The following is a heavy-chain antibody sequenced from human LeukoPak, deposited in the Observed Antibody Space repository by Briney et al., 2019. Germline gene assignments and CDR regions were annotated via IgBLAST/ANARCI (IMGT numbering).Heavy chain of an antibody. CDR3: ARKQTGTMYDV. CDR2: FSSGGSA. CDR1: GVSISSSSYY. V-gene: IGHV4-39*07. J-gene: IGHJ4*02. D-gene: IGHD1-7*01. Sequence: KPSETLSLTCIVPGVSISSSSYYWAWVRQSPGKGLEWIGTFSSGGSAYYTPSLTSRVSISKDTSDNQFSLRLYSVTAADTAVYYCARKQTGTMYDVWGQGTQVTVSS.